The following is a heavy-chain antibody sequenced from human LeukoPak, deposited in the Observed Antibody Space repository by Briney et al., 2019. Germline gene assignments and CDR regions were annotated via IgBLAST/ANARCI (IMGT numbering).Heavy chain of an antibody. J-gene: IGHJ5*02. Sequence: GSLRLSCAASGFTFSRYAMHWVRQAPGKGLEWVAVTSYDGSNKYYADSVKGRFTISRDNSKNTLYLQMNSLRAEDTAVYYCVRDAQLLYGNWFDPWGQGTLVSVSS. CDR2: TSYDGSNK. CDR3: VRDAQLLYGNWFDP. D-gene: IGHD2-2*02. V-gene: IGHV3-30-3*01. CDR1: GFTFSRYA.